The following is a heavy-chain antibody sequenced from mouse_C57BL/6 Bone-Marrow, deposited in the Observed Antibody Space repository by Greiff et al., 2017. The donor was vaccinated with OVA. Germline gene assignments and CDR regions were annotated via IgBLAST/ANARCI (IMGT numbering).Heavy chain of an antibody. D-gene: IGHD1-1*01. CDR1: GYTFTDYY. Sequence: QVQLQQSGAELVRPGASVKLSCKASGYTFTDYYINWVKQRPGQGLEWIARIYPGSGNTYYNEKFKGKATLTAEKSSSTAYMQLSSLTSEDSAVYFCARCYYYGSSPFAYWGQGTLVTVSA. CDR2: IYPGSGNT. V-gene: IGHV1-76*01. CDR3: ARCYYYGSSPFAY. J-gene: IGHJ3*01.